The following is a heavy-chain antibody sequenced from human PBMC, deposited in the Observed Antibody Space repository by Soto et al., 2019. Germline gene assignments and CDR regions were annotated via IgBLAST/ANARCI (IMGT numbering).Heavy chain of an antibody. V-gene: IGHV4-31*03. CDR2: IYYSGST. Sequence: SETLSLTCTVSGGSISSGGYYWSWIRQHPGKGLEWIGYIYYSGSTYYNPSLKSRVTISVDTSKNQFSLKLSSVTAADTAVYYCARGYPLLLDWFDPWGQGPLVTVSS. CDR3: ARGYPLLLDWFDP. CDR1: GGSISSGGYY. D-gene: IGHD2-2*01. J-gene: IGHJ5*02.